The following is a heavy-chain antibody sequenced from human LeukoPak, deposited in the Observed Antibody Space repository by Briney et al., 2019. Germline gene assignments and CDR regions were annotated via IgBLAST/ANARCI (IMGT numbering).Heavy chain of an antibody. D-gene: IGHD5-24*01. CDR1: GGSISSSSYY. CDR2: IYYSGST. CDR3: ARDNRRYDY. J-gene: IGHJ4*02. Sequence: SETLSLTCTVSGGSISSSSYYWGRNRPPPGLGLEWNMSIYYSGSTYDYPSPMRRSTISVNTSKNQFTMKLSSVTAADTAVYYCARDNRRYDYWGQGTLVTVSS. V-gene: IGHV4-39*06.